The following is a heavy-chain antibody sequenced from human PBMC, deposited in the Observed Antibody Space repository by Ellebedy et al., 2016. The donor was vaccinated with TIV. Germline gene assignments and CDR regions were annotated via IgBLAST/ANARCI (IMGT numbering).Heavy chain of an antibody. Sequence: GESLKISCKGSGYSFTSYWIRCVRQMPGKGLEWMGIIYPGDSDTRYSPSFQGQVTISADKSISTAYLQWSSRKASDTAMDYSARPLDSSSLRGYWGQGTLVTVSS. CDR1: GYSFTSYW. CDR2: IYPGDSDT. J-gene: IGHJ4*02. D-gene: IGHD6-13*01. V-gene: IGHV5-51*01. CDR3: ARPLDSSSLRGY.